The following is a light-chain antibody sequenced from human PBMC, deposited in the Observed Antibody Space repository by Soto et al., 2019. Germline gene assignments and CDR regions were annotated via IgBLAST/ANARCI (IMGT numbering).Light chain of an antibody. Sequence: DIQMNQSPSTLSASVEDRVTITCRASQSIGDLLAWYQQKPGEAPKLLIYAASSLQSGVPSRFSGSGSGTDFTLTISTLQPEDFATYYCQQSYSTPLTFGGGTKVDIK. J-gene: IGKJ4*01. CDR2: AAS. V-gene: IGKV1-39*01. CDR3: QQSYSTPLT. CDR1: QSIGDL.